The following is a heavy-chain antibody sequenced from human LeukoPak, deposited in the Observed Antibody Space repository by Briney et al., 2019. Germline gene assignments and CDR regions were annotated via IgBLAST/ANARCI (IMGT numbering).Heavy chain of an antibody. Sequence: PSETLSLTCAVYGGSFSGYYWSWIRQPPGKGLEWIGEINHSGSTNYNPSLKSRVTISVDTSKNQFSLKLSSVTAADTAVYYCARGDVDIVATITSRWFDPWGQGTLVTVSP. CDR2: INHSGST. J-gene: IGHJ5*02. CDR3: ARGDVDIVATITSRWFDP. D-gene: IGHD5-12*01. V-gene: IGHV4-34*01. CDR1: GGSFSGYY.